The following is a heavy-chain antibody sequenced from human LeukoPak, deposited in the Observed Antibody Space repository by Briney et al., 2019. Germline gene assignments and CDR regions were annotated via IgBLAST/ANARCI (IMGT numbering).Heavy chain of an antibody. CDR1: GGSFSGYY. Sequence: SETLSLTCAVYGGSFSGYYWSWIRQPPGKGLEWIGEINHSGSTNYNPSLKSRVTISVDTSKNQFSLKLSSVTAADTAVYYCARGWRRWLQPNFDYWGQGTLVTVSS. CDR2: INHSGST. D-gene: IGHD5-24*01. CDR3: ARGWRRWLQPNFDY. V-gene: IGHV4-34*01. J-gene: IGHJ4*02.